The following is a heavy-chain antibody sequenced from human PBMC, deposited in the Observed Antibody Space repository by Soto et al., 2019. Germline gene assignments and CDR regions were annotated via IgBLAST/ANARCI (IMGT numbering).Heavy chain of an antibody. CDR3: ARDEYGHPFDS. CDR2: ISYTGST. Sequence: SETLSLTCSVSGGSICSGTHYWGWVRQPPGKGLEWIGSISYTGSTYYNPSLKSRVTISVYTSKNQFSLILTSVTAADTAVYYCARDEYGHPFDSWGQGTLVTVSS. V-gene: IGHV4-39*01. J-gene: IGHJ4*02. CDR1: GGSICSGTHY. D-gene: IGHD4-17*01.